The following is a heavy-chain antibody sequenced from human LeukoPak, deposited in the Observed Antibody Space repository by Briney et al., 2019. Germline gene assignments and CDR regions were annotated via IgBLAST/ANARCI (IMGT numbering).Heavy chain of an antibody. CDR2: ISGSGGST. V-gene: IGHV3-23*01. Sequence: GGSLRLSCAASGFTFSSYAVSWVRQAPGKGLERVSAISGSGGSTYYADSVKGRFTISRDNSKNTLYLQMNSLRAEDTAVYYCAKDQHRRYDILTGYYYYYYGMDVWGQGTTVTVSS. D-gene: IGHD3-9*01. CDR3: AKDQHRRYDILTGYYYYYYGMDV. CDR1: GFTFSSYA. J-gene: IGHJ6*02.